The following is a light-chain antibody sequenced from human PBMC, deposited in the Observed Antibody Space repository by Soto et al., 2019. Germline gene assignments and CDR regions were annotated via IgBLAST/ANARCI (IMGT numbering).Light chain of an antibody. J-gene: IGLJ1*01. Sequence: QSALTQPASMSGSPGQSITISCTGTSNDIGTYNYVSWYQHAPGRAPKLVIYDFYKRPSGVSCRFSGSKSGNTASLTISGLQAEDEANYYCSSFSRTTTPYVFGSGTKLTVL. CDR2: DFY. CDR3: SSFSRTTTPYV. CDR1: SNDIGTYNY. V-gene: IGLV2-14*01.